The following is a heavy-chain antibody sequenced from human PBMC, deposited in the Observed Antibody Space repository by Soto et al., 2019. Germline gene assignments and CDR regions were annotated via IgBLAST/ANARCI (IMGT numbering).Heavy chain of an antibody. CDR2: ISSSSSTI. CDR3: ASKQVVWGDGFDF. V-gene: IGHV3-11*01. D-gene: IGHD6-13*01. Sequence: QVQLVESGGGLVKPGGSLRLSCAASGFTFSDYYMSWIRQAPGKGLEWVSYISSSSSTIYYADPVKGRFTISRDNAKNSLYLQMNSLRAEATAVDYCASKQVVWGDGFDFWGQGTMVTVSS. J-gene: IGHJ3*01. CDR1: GFTFSDYY.